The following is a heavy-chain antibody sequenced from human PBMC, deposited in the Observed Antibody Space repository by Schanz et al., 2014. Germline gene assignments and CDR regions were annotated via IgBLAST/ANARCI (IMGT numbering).Heavy chain of an antibody. J-gene: IGHJ6*02. D-gene: IGHD3-10*01. V-gene: IGHV4-59*08. CDR2: IYGGGRP. CDR3: TRMSLRRGDYGGLDV. CDR1: GVSISSFY. Sequence: QVQLQESGPGLVRPSETLSLTCTVSGVSISSFYWSWIRQSPGQGLEYFGYIYGGGRPSYNPPFKSRVTMTFDTSRIAFSLKPSSVTAADTAVYYCTRMSLRRGDYGGLDVWGQGTTVTVSS.